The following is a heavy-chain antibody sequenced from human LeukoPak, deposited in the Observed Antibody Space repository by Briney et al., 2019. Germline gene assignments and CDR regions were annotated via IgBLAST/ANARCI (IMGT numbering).Heavy chain of an antibody. J-gene: IGHJ3*02. CDR3: ARGTDLVVVTAIPAAFDI. V-gene: IGHV1-2*02. Sequence: GASVKVSCKASGYTFSGYYMHWVRQAPGQGLEWMGWINPKSGGTNEAQKFHDRVTMTRDTSIRTAYMEVSRLRSDDTAVYYCARGTDLVVVTAIPAAFDIWGQGTMVTVSS. CDR2: INPKSGGT. CDR1: GYTFSGYY. D-gene: IGHD2-21*02.